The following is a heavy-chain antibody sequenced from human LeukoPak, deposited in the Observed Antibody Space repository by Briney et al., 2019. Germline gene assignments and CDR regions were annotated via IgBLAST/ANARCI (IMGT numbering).Heavy chain of an antibody. CDR2: IRYDGSNK. CDR3: AIGAHTYFDY. V-gene: IGHV3-30*02. Sequence: GGSLRLSCAASGFTFSSYGMPWVRQAPGKGLEWVAIIRYDGSNKYYADSVKGRFTISRDNSKNTLYLQMNSLRAEDTAVYYCAIGAHTYFDYWGQGTLVTVSS. J-gene: IGHJ4*02. CDR1: GFTFSSYG.